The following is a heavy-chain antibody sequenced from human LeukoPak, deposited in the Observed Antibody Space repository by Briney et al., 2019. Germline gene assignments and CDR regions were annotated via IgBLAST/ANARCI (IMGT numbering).Heavy chain of an antibody. CDR3: ARDHCSGGTCYGWFDP. CDR1: GGTFSSYA. CDR2: IIPIFGTA. J-gene: IGHJ5*02. V-gene: IGHV1-69*01. D-gene: IGHD2-15*01. Sequence: GASVKVSCKASGGTFSSYAISWVRQAPGQGLEWMGGIIPIFGTANYAQKFQGRVTITADESTSTAYMELSSLRSEDTAVYYCARDHCSGGTCYGWFDPWAREPWSPSPQ.